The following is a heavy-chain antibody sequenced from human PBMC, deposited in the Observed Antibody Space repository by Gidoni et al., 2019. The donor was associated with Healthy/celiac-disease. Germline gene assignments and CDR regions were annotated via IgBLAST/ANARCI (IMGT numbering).Heavy chain of an antibody. CDR2: INSDGSST. J-gene: IGHJ6*02. CDR3: ARDVTAYYYYYGMDV. V-gene: IGHV3-74*01. D-gene: IGHD5-18*01. Sequence: LGWVSRINSDGSSTSYADSVKGRFTISRDNAKNTLYLQMNSLRAEDTAVYYCARDVTAYYYYYGMDVWGQGTTVTVSS.